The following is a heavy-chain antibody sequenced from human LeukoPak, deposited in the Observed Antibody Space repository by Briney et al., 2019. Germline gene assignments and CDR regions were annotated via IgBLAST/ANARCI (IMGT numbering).Heavy chain of an antibody. Sequence: GGSLRLSCAASGFTFSGYSMNWVRQAPGKGLEWVSSISSSSSYIYQADSVKGRFTISRDNAKNSLYLQMNSLRAEDTAVYYCARGTYGGNSNPFDIWGQGTMVTVSS. J-gene: IGHJ3*02. CDR1: GFTFSGYS. CDR3: ARGTYGGNSNPFDI. CDR2: ISSSSSYI. V-gene: IGHV3-21*01. D-gene: IGHD4-23*01.